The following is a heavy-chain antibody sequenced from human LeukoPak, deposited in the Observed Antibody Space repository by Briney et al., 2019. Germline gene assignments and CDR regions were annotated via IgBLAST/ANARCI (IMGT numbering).Heavy chain of an antibody. CDR2: IIPIFGTA. D-gene: IGHD2-21*02. J-gene: IGHJ4*02. CDR1: GGTFSSYA. V-gene: IGHV1-69*01. CDR3: ASGYCGGDCYFDY. Sequence: LVKVSCKASGGTFSSYAISWVRQAPGQGLEWMGGIIPIFGTANYAQKFQGRVTITADESTSTAYMELSSLRSEDTAVYYCASGYCGGDCYFDYWGQGTLVTVSS.